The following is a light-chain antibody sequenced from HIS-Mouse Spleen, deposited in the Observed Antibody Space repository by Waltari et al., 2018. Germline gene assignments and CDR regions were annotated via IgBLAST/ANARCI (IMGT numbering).Light chain of an antibody. CDR2: AAS. CDR1: QSISSY. CDR3: QQSYSTPMYT. V-gene: IGKV1-39*01. Sequence: DIQMPQSPSSLSASVGDRVTLTCRASQSISSYLNWYQQKPGKAPKLLIYAASSLQSGVPSRFSGSGSGTDFTLTISSLQPEDFATYYCQQSYSTPMYTFGQGTKLEIK. J-gene: IGKJ2*01.